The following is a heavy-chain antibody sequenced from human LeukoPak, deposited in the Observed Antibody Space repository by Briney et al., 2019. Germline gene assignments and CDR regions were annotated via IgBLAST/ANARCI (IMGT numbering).Heavy chain of an antibody. Sequence: PSETLSLTCTVSGGSISSHYWSWIRQPPGKGLEWIGYIYYSGSTNYNPSLKSRVTMSVDTSKNQFSLKLSSVTAADTAVYYCARDMGYATDWFDPWGQGTLVTVSS. CDR1: GGSISSHY. CDR3: ARDMGYATDWFDP. V-gene: IGHV4-59*11. D-gene: IGHD2-8*01. J-gene: IGHJ5*02. CDR2: IYYSGST.